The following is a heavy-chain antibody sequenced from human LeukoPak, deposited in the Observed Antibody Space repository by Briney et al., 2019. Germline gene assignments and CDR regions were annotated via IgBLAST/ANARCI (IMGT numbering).Heavy chain of an antibody. CDR2: ISSSSRTI. J-gene: IGHJ4*02. Sequence: GGSLRLSCAASGFTFSSYRMNWVRQAPGKGLEWLSYISSSSRTIYYADSVKGRFTISRDNAKNSLNLQMNSLRVEDTAVYYCASGIRERGFDSWGQGTLVTVSS. V-gene: IGHV3-48*01. CDR3: ASGIRERGFDS. CDR1: GFTFSSYR. D-gene: IGHD1-1*01.